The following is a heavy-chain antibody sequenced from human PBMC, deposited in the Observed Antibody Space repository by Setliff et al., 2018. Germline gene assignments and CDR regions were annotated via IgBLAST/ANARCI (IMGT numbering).Heavy chain of an antibody. Sequence: SETLSLTCAVSGVSVNSLTWWSWVRQSPGKGLEWIGHIYHDGNTKSYPSVHFNQSLKSRVTMSVDKSKNHFSLELRSVTAADTSMYYCAKGGTYRYFDYWGQGTLVTVS. J-gene: IGHJ4*02. V-gene: IGHV4-4*02. CDR1: GVSVNSLTW. CDR2: IYHDGNT. CDR3: AKGGTYRYFDY.